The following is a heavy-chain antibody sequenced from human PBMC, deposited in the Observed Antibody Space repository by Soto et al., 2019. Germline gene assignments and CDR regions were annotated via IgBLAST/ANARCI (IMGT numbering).Heavy chain of an antibody. J-gene: IGHJ4*02. V-gene: IGHV4-30-2*01. Sequence: QLQLQESGSGLVKPSQTLSLTCAVSGVSVSSGDYAWTWVRQPPGKGLEWIGYIFQSGSTYYNPSLKNRVTLSVDRSKNQFSLGLSSVTAADTAVYYCARKAFPAMAFEYWGQGILVTVSS. D-gene: IGHD5-18*01. CDR1: GVSVSSGDYA. CDR2: IFQSGST. CDR3: ARKAFPAMAFEY.